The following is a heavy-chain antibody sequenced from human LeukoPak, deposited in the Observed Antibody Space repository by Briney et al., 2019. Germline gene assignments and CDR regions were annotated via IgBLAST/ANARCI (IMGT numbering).Heavy chain of an antibody. CDR1: GGTFSIYA. Sequence: ASVNVSCKASGGTFSIYAISWVRQAPGQGLEWMGGIIPIFGTANYAQKFQGRVTITADKSTSTAYMELSSLRSEDTAVYYCAASQPYDYVWGSYLKWEYYGMDVWGKGTTVTVSS. D-gene: IGHD3-16*02. CDR2: IIPIFGTA. J-gene: IGHJ6*04. V-gene: IGHV1-69*06. CDR3: AASQPYDYVWGSYLKWEYYGMDV.